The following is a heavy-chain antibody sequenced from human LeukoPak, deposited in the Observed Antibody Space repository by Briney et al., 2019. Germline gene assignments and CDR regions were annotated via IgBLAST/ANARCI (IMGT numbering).Heavy chain of an antibody. CDR3: ARDRGGAYDFWSGYYTGYFDY. J-gene: IGHJ4*02. D-gene: IGHD3-3*01. CDR1: GFTFSNHE. V-gene: IGHV3-48*03. CDR2: ISDSSTTI. Sequence: GGSLRLSCAASGFTFSNHEMNWVRQAPGKGLEWVSYISDSSTTIYYADSVKGRFTISRDNAKNSLYLQMNSLRAEDTAVYYCARDRGGAYDFWSGYYTGYFDYWGQGTLVPVSS.